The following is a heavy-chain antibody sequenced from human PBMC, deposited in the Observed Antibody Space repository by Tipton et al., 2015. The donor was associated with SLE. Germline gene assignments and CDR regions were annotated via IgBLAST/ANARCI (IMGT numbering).Heavy chain of an antibody. CDR1: GDSITSSDFS. CDR2: IYYSGRT. V-gene: IGHV4-39*07. Sequence: TLSLTCSVSGDSITSSDFSWGWIRQPPGEGLESIGNIYYSGRTSYNPSLRSRVTISVDTSRNQFSLKLSSVTAADTAVYFCARTNRLPYRVYFDSWGQGTLVTVSS. J-gene: IGHJ4*02. D-gene: IGHD1-14*01. CDR3: ARTNRLPYRVYFDS.